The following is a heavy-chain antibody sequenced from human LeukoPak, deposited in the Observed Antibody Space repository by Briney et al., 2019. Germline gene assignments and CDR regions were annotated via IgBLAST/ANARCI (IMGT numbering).Heavy chain of an antibody. Sequence: SVKVSCKASGFTFTSSAMQWVRQARGQRLEWIGWIVVGSGNTNYAQNSQERVTITRDMSTSTAYMELSSLRSEDTAVYYCAANTPRVVREDAFDIWGQGTMVTVSS. D-gene: IGHD2-21*01. J-gene: IGHJ3*02. CDR1: GFTFTSSA. CDR3: AANTPRVVREDAFDI. CDR2: IVVGSGNT. V-gene: IGHV1-58*02.